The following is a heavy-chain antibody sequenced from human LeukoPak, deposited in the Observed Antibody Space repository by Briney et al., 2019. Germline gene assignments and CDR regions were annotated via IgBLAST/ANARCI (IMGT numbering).Heavy chain of an antibody. V-gene: IGHV3-15*07. CDR2: IKSKTDGGTT. Sequence: TGGSLRLSCVASGFTFSNAWMNWVRQAPGKGLEWFGRIKSKTDGGTTDYAAPVKGRFTISRDDSKDMLYLQMNSLKTEDTAVYFCTTVQSSGWYKGYWGQGTLVTVSS. D-gene: IGHD6-19*01. CDR3: TTVQSSGWYKGY. CDR1: GFTFSNAW. J-gene: IGHJ4*02.